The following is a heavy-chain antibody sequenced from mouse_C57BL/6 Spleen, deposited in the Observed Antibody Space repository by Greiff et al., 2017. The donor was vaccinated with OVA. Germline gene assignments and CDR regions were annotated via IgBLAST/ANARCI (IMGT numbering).Heavy chain of an antibody. J-gene: IGHJ4*01. V-gene: IGHV1-81*01. CDR2: IYPRSGNT. CDR3: ARAYYNGSSPYYAMDY. CDR1: GYTFTSYG. Sequence: VQLVESGAELARPGASVKLSCKASGYTFTSYGISWVKQRTGQGLEWIGEIYPRSGNTYYNEKFKGKATLTADKSSSTAYMALRSLTSEDSAVYFCARAYYNGSSPYYAMDYWGQGTSVTVSS. D-gene: IGHD1-1*01.